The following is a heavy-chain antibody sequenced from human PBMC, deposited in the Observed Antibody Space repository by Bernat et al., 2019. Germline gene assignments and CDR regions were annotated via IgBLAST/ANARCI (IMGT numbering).Heavy chain of an antibody. CDR3: ARFTATVTTGFDP. CDR2: IYYSGST. V-gene: IGHV4-39*01. CDR1: GFTFGDYA. Sequence: VQLVESGGGLVQPVRSLRLSCTASGFTFGDYAMSWVRQPPGKGLEWIGSIYYSGSTYYNPSLKSRVTISVDTSKNQFSLKLSSVTAAYTAVYYCARFTATVTTGFDPWGQGTLVTVSS. D-gene: IGHD4-17*01. J-gene: IGHJ5*02.